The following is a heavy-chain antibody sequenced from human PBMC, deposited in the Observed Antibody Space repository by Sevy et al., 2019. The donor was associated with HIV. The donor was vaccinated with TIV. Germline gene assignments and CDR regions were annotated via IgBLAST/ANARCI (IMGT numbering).Heavy chain of an antibody. CDR1: GFTFTTYA. J-gene: IGHJ6*02. CDR3: AIAPDCGGGRCSHYYGMGV. CDR2: ISGSGGRE. D-gene: IGHD2-21*01. V-gene: IGHV3-23*01. Sequence: GGSLRLSCSASGFTFTTYAMNWVRQAPGKGLEWVSAISGSGGREYYADSVKGRFSVSRDNAKNTVYLQMNSLRPEDTAVYYCAIAPDCGGGRCSHYYGMGVWGQGTTVTVSS.